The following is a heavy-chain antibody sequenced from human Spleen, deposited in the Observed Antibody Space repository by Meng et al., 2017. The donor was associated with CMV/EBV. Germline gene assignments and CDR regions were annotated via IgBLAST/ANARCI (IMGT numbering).Heavy chain of an antibody. CDR2: INPHTGGT. J-gene: IGHJ6*02. CDR1: GYIFIGYY. Sequence: ASVKVSCKASGYIFIGYYFQWVRQAPGQGLDWVGWINPHTGGTNYAQKFQGRVTMTSDTSISTVYMELNMMRSDDTAVYYCAFAPLPRGTSYIDYTGMDVWGQGTTVTVSS. V-gene: IGHV1-2*02. CDR3: AFAPLPRGTSYIDYTGMDV. D-gene: IGHD1-14*01.